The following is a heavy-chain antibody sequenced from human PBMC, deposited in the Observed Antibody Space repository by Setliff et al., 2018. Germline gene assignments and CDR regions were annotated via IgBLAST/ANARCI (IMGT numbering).Heavy chain of an antibody. Sequence: PSETLSLTCTVSGGSISSGGYYWSWIRQHPGKGLEWIGYIYYSGSTYYNPSLKSRVTISVDTSKNQFSLKLSSVTAADTAVYYCARAGEGPAALHYYYYMDVWGKGTTVTVSS. J-gene: IGHJ6*03. V-gene: IGHV4-31*03. CDR1: GGSISSGGYY. CDR2: IYYSGST. D-gene: IGHD2-2*01. CDR3: ARAGEGPAALHYYYYMDV.